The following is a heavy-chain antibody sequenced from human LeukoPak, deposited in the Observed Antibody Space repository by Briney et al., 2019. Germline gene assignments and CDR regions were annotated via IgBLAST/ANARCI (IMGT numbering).Heavy chain of an antibody. V-gene: IGHV1-46*01. Sequence: ASVKVSCKASGYTITSFHLHWLRQAPGQGLEWMGIINPKSDSAPYAQKFQGRATMSRDTSTNTVYMELSRLRSEDTAIYYGARARLGDGYNYRFDYWGQGTLVTASS. CDR1: GYTITSFH. CDR2: INPKSDSA. D-gene: IGHD5-24*01. CDR3: ARARLGDGYNYRFDY. J-gene: IGHJ4*02.